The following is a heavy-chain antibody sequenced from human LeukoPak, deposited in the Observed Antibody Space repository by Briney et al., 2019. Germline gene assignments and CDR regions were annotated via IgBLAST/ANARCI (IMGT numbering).Heavy chain of an antibody. CDR3: ARQKSPVHYYYYMDV. D-gene: IGHD1-1*01. CDR1: GGSISSYY. CDR2: IYSSGST. V-gene: IGHV4-4*07. Sequence: SETLSLTCTVSGGSISSYYWSWIRQPAGKGLEWIGRIYSSGSTVYNPSLKSRVSMSVDTSKNQFSLKLSSVTAADTAVYYCARQKSPVHYYYYMDVWGKGTTVTVSS. J-gene: IGHJ6*03.